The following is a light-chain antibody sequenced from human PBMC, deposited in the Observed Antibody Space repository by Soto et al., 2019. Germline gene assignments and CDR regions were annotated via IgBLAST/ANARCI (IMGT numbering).Light chain of an antibody. CDR2: EVR. CDR1: MRDVGAYSL. CDR3: SAYTARSILV. J-gene: IGLJ3*02. V-gene: IGLV2-14*01. Sequence: QSALTQPASVSGSAGQSITISCSGTMRDVGAYSLVSWYQQHPCTAPKLIIYEVRNRPSSISSRFSVSMSGTTASLTISGLQSVDEGDYYCSAYTARSILVFGGGTKVTVL.